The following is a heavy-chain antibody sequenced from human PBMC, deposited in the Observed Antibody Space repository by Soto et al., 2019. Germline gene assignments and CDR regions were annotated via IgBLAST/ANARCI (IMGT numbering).Heavy chain of an antibody. CDR2: FYYTGST. J-gene: IGHJ5*02. V-gene: IGHV4-39*01. Sequence: LSLTCTVSGGSISRSSFFWGWIRQPPGKGLEWIGTFYYTGSTYYNPSLKSRVTISVDTSKNQFSLRLTSVTATDTAVYYCASATSVVVGPNCSHPCGQRTLVTLSS. CDR3: ASATSVVVGPNCSHP. CDR1: GGSISRSSFF. D-gene: IGHD2-15*01.